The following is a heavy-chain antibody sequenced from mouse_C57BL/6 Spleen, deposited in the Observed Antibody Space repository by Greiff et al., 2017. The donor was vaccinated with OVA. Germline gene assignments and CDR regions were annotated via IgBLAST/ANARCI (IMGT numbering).Heavy chain of an antibody. CDR2: IDPSDSYT. CDR1: GYTFTSYW. CDR3: ARKDYSNFYYAMDY. Sequence: VQLQQSGAELVMPGASVKLSCKASGYTFTSYWMHWVKQRPGQGLEWIGEIDPSDSYTNYNQKFKGKSTLTVDKSSSTAYMQLSSLTSEDSAVYYCARKDYSNFYYAMDYWGQGTSVTVSS. J-gene: IGHJ4*01. V-gene: IGHV1-69*01. D-gene: IGHD2-5*01.